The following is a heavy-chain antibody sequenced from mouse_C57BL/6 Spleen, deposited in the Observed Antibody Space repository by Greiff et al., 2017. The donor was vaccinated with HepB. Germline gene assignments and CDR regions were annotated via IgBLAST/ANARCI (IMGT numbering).Heavy chain of an antibody. CDR2: ISSGGDYI. CDR1: GFTFSSYA. D-gene: IGHD1-1*01. V-gene: IGHV5-9-1*02. CDR3: TRGITTVPHYYAMDY. Sequence: EVMLVESGEGLVKPGGSLKLSCAASGFTFSSYAMSWVRQTPETRLEWVAYISSGGDYIYYADTVKGRFTISRDNARNTLYLQMSSLKSEDTAMYYCTRGITTVPHYYAMDYWSQGTSVTVAS. J-gene: IGHJ4*01.